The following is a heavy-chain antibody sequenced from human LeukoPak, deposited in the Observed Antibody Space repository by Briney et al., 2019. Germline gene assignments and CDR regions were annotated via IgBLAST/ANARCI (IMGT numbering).Heavy chain of an antibody. J-gene: IGHJ4*02. Sequence: GGSLRLSCAASGFIFKSYWMSWVRQAPGKGLEWVASIKQDGSEENYVDSVRGRFTISRDNAKNSLYLQMNSLRAEDTAVYYCARVGGGSYEYDYWGQGTLVTVSS. CDR1: GFIFKSYW. D-gene: IGHD1-26*01. V-gene: IGHV3-7*01. CDR3: ARVGGGSYEYDY. CDR2: IKQDGSEE.